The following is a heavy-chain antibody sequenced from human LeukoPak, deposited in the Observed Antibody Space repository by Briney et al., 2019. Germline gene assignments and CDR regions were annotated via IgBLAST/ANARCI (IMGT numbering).Heavy chain of an antibody. CDR1: GGSFRGYY. CDR3: ARGPGSYYEFDY. J-gene: IGHJ4*02. D-gene: IGHD1-26*01. Sequence: PSETLSLTCAVYGGSFRGYYWSWLRQPPGKGLEWIGEVNHSGSTNYNPSLKSRVTISVDTSENQFSLKLSSVTAADTAVYYCARGPGSYYEFDYWGQGTLVTVSS. V-gene: IGHV4-34*01. CDR2: VNHSGST.